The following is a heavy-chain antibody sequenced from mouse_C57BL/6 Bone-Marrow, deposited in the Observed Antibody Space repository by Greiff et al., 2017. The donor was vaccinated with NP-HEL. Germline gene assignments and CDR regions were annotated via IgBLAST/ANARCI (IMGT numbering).Heavy chain of an antibody. CDR1: GFSLSTFGMG. CDR3: ARRPYDGYLYYFDY. Sequence: QVTLKESGPGILQPSQTLSLTCSFSGFSLSTFGMGVGWIRQPSGKGLEWLAHIWWDDDKYYNPALKSRLTISKDTSKNQVFLKIANVDTADTATYYCARRPYDGYLYYFDYWGQGTTLTVSS. D-gene: IGHD2-3*01. CDR2: IWWDDDK. V-gene: IGHV8-8*01. J-gene: IGHJ2*01.